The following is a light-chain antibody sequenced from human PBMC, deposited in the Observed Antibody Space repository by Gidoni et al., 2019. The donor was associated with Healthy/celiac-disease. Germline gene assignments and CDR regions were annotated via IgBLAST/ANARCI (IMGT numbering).Light chain of an antibody. J-gene: IGLJ2*01. Sequence: QAVVTQEPSLTVSPAGTVTLTCGSSTGAVTSGHYPYWFQQKPGQAPRTLIYDTSNKHSWTPARFSGSLLGGKAALTLSGAQPEDEAEYYCLLSYSGARPYVVFGGGTKLTVL. CDR1: TGAVTSGHY. CDR3: LLSYSGARPYVV. CDR2: DTS. V-gene: IGLV7-46*01.